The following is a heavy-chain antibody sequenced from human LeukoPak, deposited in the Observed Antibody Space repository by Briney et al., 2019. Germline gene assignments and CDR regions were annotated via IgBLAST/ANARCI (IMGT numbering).Heavy chain of an antibody. V-gene: IGHV3-23*01. CDR2: ISGSGGST. Sequence: GSLRLSCAASGFTFSSYAMSWVRQAPGKGLEWVSAISGSGGSTYYADSVKGRFTISRDNSKNTLYLQMNSLRAEDTAVYYCAKDLISRGYSGYGDYWGQGTLVTVSS. CDR1: GFTFSSYA. CDR3: AKDLISRGYSGYGDY. D-gene: IGHD5-12*01. J-gene: IGHJ4*02.